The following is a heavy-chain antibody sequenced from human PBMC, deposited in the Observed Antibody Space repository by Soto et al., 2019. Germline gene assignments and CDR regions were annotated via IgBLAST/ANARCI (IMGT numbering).Heavy chain of an antibody. V-gene: IGHV3-53*01. Sequence: EVQLVESGGGLIQPGGSLRLSCAASGFTVSSNYMSWVRQAPGKGLEWVSVIYSGGSTYYADSVKGRFTISRDNSKNTLYLQMNSLRAEDTAVYYCARDLREAYDSSGYYGAFNSWGQGTLVTVSS. CDR2: IYSGGST. D-gene: IGHD3-22*01. CDR1: GFTVSSNY. J-gene: IGHJ4*02. CDR3: ARDLREAYDSSGYYGAFNS.